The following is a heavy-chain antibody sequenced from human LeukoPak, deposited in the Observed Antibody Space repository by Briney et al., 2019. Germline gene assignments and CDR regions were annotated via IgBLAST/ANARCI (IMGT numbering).Heavy chain of an antibody. Sequence: QAGGSLRLSCAASEFTFSYYAMSWVRQAPGKGLEWVSSISVSGAGTYYADSVKGRFTISRDNSKNTLYLEMNSLRAEDTAVYYCAKRAPYYFDYWGQGTLVTVSS. J-gene: IGHJ4*02. CDR1: EFTFSYYA. V-gene: IGHV3-23*01. CDR2: ISVSGAGT. CDR3: AKRAPYYFDY.